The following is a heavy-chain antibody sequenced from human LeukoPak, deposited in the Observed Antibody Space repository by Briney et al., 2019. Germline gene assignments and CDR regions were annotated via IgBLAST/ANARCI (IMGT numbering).Heavy chain of an antibody. V-gene: IGHV3-30-3*01. Sequence: GGSLRLSCAASGFTFSSYAMHWVRQAPGKGLEWVAVISYDGSNKYYADSVKGRFTISRDNSKNTLYLQMNSLRAEDTAVYYCAKGYGGNSYYFDYWGQGTLATVSS. CDR3: AKGYGGNSYYFDY. CDR2: ISYDGSNK. J-gene: IGHJ4*02. D-gene: IGHD4-23*01. CDR1: GFTFSSYA.